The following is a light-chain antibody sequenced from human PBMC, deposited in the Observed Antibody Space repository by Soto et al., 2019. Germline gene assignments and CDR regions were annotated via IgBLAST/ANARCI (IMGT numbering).Light chain of an antibody. Sequence: IQMTHSPSSLSSSLLYRVTITCRASQAIRNELGWYQHKPGRAPNLLVSAASTLQSGVPSRFSGSGSGSDFTLTISSLQPDDFATYYCQQYNSSPLTFGGGTKVDIK. CDR1: QAIRNE. J-gene: IGKJ4*01. V-gene: IGKV1-6*01. CDR2: AAS. CDR3: QQYNSSPLT.